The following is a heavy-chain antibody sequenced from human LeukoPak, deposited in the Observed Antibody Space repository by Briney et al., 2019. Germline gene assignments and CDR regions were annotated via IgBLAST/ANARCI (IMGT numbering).Heavy chain of an antibody. V-gene: IGHV4-59*01. CDR3: AREGLSNGMDV. J-gene: IGHJ6*02. CDR1: GGSTSSYY. Sequence: SETLSLTCTVSGGSTSSYYWSWIRQPPGKGLEWIGYIYYSGSTNYNPSLKSRVTISVDTSKNQFSLKLSSVTAADTAVYYCAREGLSNGMDVWGQGTTVTVSS. CDR2: IYYSGST.